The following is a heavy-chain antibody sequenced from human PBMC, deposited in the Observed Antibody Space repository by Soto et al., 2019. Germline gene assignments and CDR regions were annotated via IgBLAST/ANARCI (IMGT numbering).Heavy chain of an antibody. Sequence: QIQLVQSGAEVKKPGASVKVTCKASGYTFTNFGITWVRQAPGQGLEWMGWISGYNANTKYARNFQGRITLTADTFTNTAYMELTSLRSDDTAVYYCARGVPHNIVVVIAFPDYWGQGPLVTVSS. CDR1: GYTFTNFG. CDR3: ARGVPHNIVVVIAFPDY. D-gene: IGHD2-21*01. J-gene: IGHJ4*02. CDR2: ISGYNANT. V-gene: IGHV1-18*01.